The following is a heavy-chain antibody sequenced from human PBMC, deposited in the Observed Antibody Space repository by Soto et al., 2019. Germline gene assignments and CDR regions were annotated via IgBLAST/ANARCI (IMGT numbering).Heavy chain of an antibody. CDR2: IHYSGST. J-gene: IGHJ6*02. CDR3: ARARYQLLHPYYYGMDV. CDR1: GGSISSYY. Sequence: SETLSLTCTVSGGSISSYYWSWIRQSPGKGLEWIGYIHYSGSTKSNLSLKSRVTISVDTSRNQVSLKLSSVTAADSAVYFCARARYQLLHPYYYGMDVWGQGTTVTVSS. V-gene: IGHV4-59*01. D-gene: IGHD2-2*01.